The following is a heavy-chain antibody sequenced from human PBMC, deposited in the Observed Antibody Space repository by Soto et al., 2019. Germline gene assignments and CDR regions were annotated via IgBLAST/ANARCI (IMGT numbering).Heavy chain of an antibody. CDR1: GYIFTSYW. Sequence: ESLKISCKGSGYIFTSYWISWVRQMPGKGLESMGSIDPSDSYTNYSPSFQGHVTISADKSISTAYLQWSSLKSSDTAMYYCERQGVELYHVHEFRFDPRGQGTMVTVSS. D-gene: IGHD2-8*01. CDR2: IDPSDSYT. CDR3: ERQGVELYHVHEFRFDP. J-gene: IGHJ5*02. V-gene: IGHV5-10-1*01.